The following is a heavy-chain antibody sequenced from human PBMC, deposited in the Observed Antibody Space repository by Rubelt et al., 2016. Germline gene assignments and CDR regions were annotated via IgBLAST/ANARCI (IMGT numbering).Heavy chain of an antibody. CDR1: GGSFSGYY. Sequence: VQLQQWGAGLWKPSETLSLTCAGYGGSFSGYYWNWIRQPPGKGLEWIGEINHSGSTNYNPSLKSRVTISVDTSKNQFSLKLSSVTAADTAVYYCARAYYYGSGCYCPVDYWGQGTLVTVSS. J-gene: IGHJ4*02. CDR3: ARAYYYGSGCYCPVDY. CDR2: INHSGST. V-gene: IGHV4-34*02. D-gene: IGHD3-10*01.